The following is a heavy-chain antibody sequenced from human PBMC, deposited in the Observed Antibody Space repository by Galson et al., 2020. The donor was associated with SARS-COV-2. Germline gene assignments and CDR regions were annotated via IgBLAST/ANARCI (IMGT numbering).Heavy chain of an antibody. D-gene: IGHD1-1*01. Sequence: PGGSLSLSCAASGFNFNNAWMSWVRQTPGKGLEWVGRIKTKRDGQTTDYAAPVRDRSPISSDDSKDTMYLQMNSLKTEDTGVYYCVRVGLNVDYWGRGTLVAV. J-gene: IGHJ4*02. CDR1: GFNFNNAW. CDR2: IKTKRDGQTT. CDR3: VRVGLNVDY. V-gene: IGHV3-15*01.